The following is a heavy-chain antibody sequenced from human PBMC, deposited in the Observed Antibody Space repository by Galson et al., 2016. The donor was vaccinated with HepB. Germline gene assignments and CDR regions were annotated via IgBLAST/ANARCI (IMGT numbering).Heavy chain of an antibody. D-gene: IGHD3-10*01. CDR1: GGSIWDSRYF. CDR3: ARLEISGSGNFFDF. Sequence: SETLSLTCSVSGGSIWDSRYFWTWVRQPPGERPERVGSINYVGTTFYGASLKSRVTLSMDTSRSQLSLKMRSVTAADTAMYYCARLEISGSGNFFDFGGQGVLVTVSS. V-gene: IGHV4-39*01. CDR2: INYVGTT. J-gene: IGHJ4*02.